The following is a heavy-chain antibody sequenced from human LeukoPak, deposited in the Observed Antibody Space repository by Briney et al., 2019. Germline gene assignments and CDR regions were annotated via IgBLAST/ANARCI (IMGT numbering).Heavy chain of an antibody. Sequence: GASVKVSCKASGYTFTSYAMHWVRQAPGQRLEWMGWINAGNGNTKYSQKFQGRVTITRDTSASTAYMELSSLRSEDMAVYYCAREGTYYYGSGSYYPGWYFDYWGQGTLVIVSA. D-gene: IGHD3-10*01. CDR2: INAGNGNT. CDR3: AREGTYYYGSGSYYPGWYFDY. V-gene: IGHV1-3*03. J-gene: IGHJ4*02. CDR1: GYTFTSYA.